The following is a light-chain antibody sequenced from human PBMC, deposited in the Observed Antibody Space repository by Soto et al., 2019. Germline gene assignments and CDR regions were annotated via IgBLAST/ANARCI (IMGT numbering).Light chain of an antibody. CDR2: GAS. J-gene: IGKJ1*01. V-gene: IGKV3-20*01. Sequence: EIVLTQSPGTLSLSPGERATLSCRASQTVSSNYLAWYQQKPGQAPRLLFYGASSRATGIPDRFSGSGSGTDFTLTISRLEPEDFAVYYCQQYGSSQSFGQGTKVEIK. CDR3: QQYGSSQS. CDR1: QTVSSNY.